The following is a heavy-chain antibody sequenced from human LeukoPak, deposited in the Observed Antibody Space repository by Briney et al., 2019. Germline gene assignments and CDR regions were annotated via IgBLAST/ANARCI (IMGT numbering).Heavy chain of an antibody. CDR1: GYTFTSYG. CDR3: AKEYSSSWYEYFHH. CDR2: ISAYNGNT. Sequence: AASVKVSRKASGYTFTSYGISWVRQAPGQGLEWMGWISAYNGNTNYAQKLQGRVTMTTDTSTSTAYMELRSLRSDDTAIYYCAKEYSSSWYEYFHHWGQGTLVTVSS. V-gene: IGHV1-18*01. D-gene: IGHD6-19*01. J-gene: IGHJ1*01.